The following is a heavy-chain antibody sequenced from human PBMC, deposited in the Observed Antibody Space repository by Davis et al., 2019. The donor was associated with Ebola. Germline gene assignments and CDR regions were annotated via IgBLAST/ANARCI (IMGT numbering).Heavy chain of an antibody. V-gene: IGHV1-69*13. Sequence: SVKVSCKASGGTFSSYAISWVRQAPGQGLEWMGGIIPIFGTANYAQKFQGRVTITADESTSTAYMELSSLRSEDTAVYYCATDQLARGYFDYWGQGTLVTVSS. J-gene: IGHJ4*02. CDR2: IIPIFGTA. CDR3: ATDQLARGYFDY. CDR1: GGTFSSYA. D-gene: IGHD2-2*01.